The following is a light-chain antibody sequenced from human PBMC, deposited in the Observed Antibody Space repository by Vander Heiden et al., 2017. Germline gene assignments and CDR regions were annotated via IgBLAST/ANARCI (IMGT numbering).Light chain of an antibody. Sequence: EILMTHSPATLSVSPGEKATLSCRASQSVSSNLAWYQQKPGQAPRLLIYGASTRATGIPARFSGSGSGTEFTLTISSLQSEDFAVYYCQQDNNWPETFGQGTKVEIK. CDR2: GAS. J-gene: IGKJ1*01. CDR3: QQDNNWPET. V-gene: IGKV3-15*01. CDR1: QSVSSN.